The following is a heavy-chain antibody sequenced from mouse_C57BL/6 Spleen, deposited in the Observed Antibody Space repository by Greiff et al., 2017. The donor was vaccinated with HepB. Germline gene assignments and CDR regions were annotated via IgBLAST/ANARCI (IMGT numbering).Heavy chain of an antibody. V-gene: IGHV1-22*01. Sequence: EVQLQQSGPELVKPGASVKMSCKASGYTFTDYNMHWVKQSHGKSLEWIGYINPNNGGTSYNQKFKGKATLTVNKYSSTAYMELRSLTSEDSAVYYCARKEGYYYGPFDYWGQGTTLTVSS. J-gene: IGHJ2*01. D-gene: IGHD1-1*01. CDR2: INPNNGGT. CDR1: GYTFTDYN. CDR3: ARKEGYYYGPFDY.